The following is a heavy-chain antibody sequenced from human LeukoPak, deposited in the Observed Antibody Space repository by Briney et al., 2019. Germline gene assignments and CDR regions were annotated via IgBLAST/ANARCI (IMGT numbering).Heavy chain of an antibody. J-gene: IGHJ3*02. CDR2: IIPIFGTA. D-gene: IGHD3-22*01. CDR1: GGTFSSYA. V-gene: IGHV1-69*13. CDR3: ASSVVVITTGNAFDI. Sequence: GASVKVSCKASGGTFSSYAISWVRQAPGQGLEWMGGIIPIFGTANYAQKFQGRVTITADESTSTAYMELSSLRSEDTAVYYCASSVVVITTGNAFDIWGQGTMVTVSS.